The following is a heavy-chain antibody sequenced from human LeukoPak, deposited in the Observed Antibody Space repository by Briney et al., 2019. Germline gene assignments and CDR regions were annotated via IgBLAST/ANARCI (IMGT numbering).Heavy chain of an antibody. CDR1: GLTFGDYA. CDR2: IRSKAYGGTT. J-gene: IGHJ4*02. Sequence: GGSLRLSCTASGLTFGDYAMSWVRQAPGKGLEWVSFIRSKAYGGTTEYAASVKGRFTISRDDSKSIAYLQMNSLKTEDTAVYYCTRASYGSGSYSIFDYWGQGTLVTVSS. CDR3: TRASYGSGSYSIFDY. V-gene: IGHV3-49*04. D-gene: IGHD3-10*01.